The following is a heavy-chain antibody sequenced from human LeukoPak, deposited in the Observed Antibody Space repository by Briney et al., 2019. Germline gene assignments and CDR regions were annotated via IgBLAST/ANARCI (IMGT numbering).Heavy chain of an antibody. CDR1: GGSISNTNW. V-gene: IGHV4-4*02. CDR2: VNLQGST. Sequence: PSETLSLTCGVSGGSISNTNWWTWFRQPPGKGLEWIGEVNLQGSTNYNPSLQSRVAISVDKSENHISLKLTSVTAADTAVYYCAREGGPYRPLDYSGQGTLVTVAS. J-gene: IGHJ4*02. CDR3: AREGGPYRPLDY.